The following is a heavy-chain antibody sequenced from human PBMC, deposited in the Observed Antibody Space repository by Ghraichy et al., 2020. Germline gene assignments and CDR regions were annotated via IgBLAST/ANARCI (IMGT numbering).Heavy chain of an antibody. CDR1: GGSISSGGYY. CDR3: AREQRGGVWLSPCGMDV. D-gene: IGHD5-18*01. CDR2: IYYSGST. V-gene: IGHV4-31*03. J-gene: IGHJ6*02. Sequence: SETLSLTCTVSGGSISSGGYYWSWIRQHPGKGLEWIGYIYYSGSTYYNPSLKSRVTISVDTSKNQFSLKLSSVTAADTAVYYCAREQRGGVWLSPCGMDVWGQGTTVTVSS.